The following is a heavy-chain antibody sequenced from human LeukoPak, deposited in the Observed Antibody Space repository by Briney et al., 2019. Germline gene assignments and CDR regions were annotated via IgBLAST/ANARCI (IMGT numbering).Heavy chain of an antibody. CDR3: AKEWELTY. D-gene: IGHD1-26*01. CDR1: GFTFSSYG. J-gene: IGHJ4*02. CDR2: IRYDGSNK. V-gene: IGHV3-30*02. Sequence: GGSLRLSCAASGFTFSSYGMHWVRQAPGKGLEWAAFIRYDGSNKFYADSVKGRFTISRDNPRNTLYLQMNSLRAEDTAMYHCAKEWELTYWGQGTLVTVSS.